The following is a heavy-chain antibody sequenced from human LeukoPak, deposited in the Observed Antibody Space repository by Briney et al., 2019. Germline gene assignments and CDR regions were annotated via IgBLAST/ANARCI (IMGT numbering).Heavy chain of an antibody. CDR2: IYYSGST. D-gene: IGHD3-10*01. J-gene: IGHJ3*02. Sequence: SETLSLTCTVSGGSISSHYWSWIRQPPGKGLEWIGYIYYSGSTNYNPSLKSRVTISVDTSKNQFSLKLSSVTAADTAVYYCARFYYGSGRRAFDIWGQGTMVTVSS. V-gene: IGHV4-59*08. CDR3: ARFYYGSGRRAFDI. CDR1: GGSISSHY.